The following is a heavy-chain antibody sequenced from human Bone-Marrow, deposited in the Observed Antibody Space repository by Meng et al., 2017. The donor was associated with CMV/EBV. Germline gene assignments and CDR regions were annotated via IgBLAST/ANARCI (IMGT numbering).Heavy chain of an antibody. CDR1: GFTFSSYG. J-gene: IGHJ4*02. D-gene: IGHD6-13*01. Sequence: GESLKISCAASGFTFSSYGMHWVRQAPGKGLEWVAFIRYDGSNKYYADSVKGRFTISRDNSKNTLYLQMNSLRAEDTAVYYCAKLRGIAAAGTKFDYWSQGTLVTVSS. CDR3: AKLRGIAAAGTKFDY. V-gene: IGHV3-30*02. CDR2: IRYDGSNK.